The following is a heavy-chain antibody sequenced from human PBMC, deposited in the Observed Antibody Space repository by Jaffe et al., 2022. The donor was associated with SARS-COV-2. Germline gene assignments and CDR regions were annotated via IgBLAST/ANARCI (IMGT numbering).Heavy chain of an antibody. V-gene: IGHV4-34*01. J-gene: IGHJ3*02. CDR2: INHSGDN. CDR1: GGSFRDYY. D-gene: IGHD4-17*01. CDR3: ARGHDYGGSTDAFDM. Sequence: QVQLQQWGAGLLKPSDTLSLTCAVYGGSFRDYYWSWIRQPPGKGLEWIGEINHSGDNNYNPSLKSRVTISINTSKNQFSLRLSSVTAADTAVYYCARGHDYGGSTDAFDMWGQGTMVTVS.